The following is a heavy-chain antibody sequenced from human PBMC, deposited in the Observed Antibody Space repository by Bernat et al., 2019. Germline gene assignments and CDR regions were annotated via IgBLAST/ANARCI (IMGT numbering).Heavy chain of an antibody. CDR1: GYTFTGYY. CDR2: INPNSGGT. Sequence: QVQLVQSGAEVKKLGASVKVSCKASGYTFTGYYMHWVRQAPGQGLEWMGRINPNSGGTNYAQKFQGRVTMTRDTSISSAYMELSWLRSDDTAVYFCARVMITFGGANYYMDVWGKGTTVTVAS. V-gene: IGHV1-2*06. D-gene: IGHD3-16*01. J-gene: IGHJ6*03. CDR3: ARVMITFGGANYYMDV.